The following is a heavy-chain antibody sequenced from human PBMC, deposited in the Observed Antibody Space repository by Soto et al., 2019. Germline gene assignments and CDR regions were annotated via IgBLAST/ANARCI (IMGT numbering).Heavy chain of an antibody. CDR3: ARYPFGSCYYRAYGMDV. CDR1: GGSISSYY. V-gene: IGHV4-59*01. CDR2: IYYSGST. J-gene: IGHJ6*02. Sequence: SDTLSLTCTVSGGSISSYYWSWVRQPPGKGLEWIGYIYYSGSTNYNPSLKSRVTISVDTSKNQFSLKLSSVTAADTAVYYCARYPFGSCYYRAYGMDVWGQGTTVTVSS. D-gene: IGHD3-22*01.